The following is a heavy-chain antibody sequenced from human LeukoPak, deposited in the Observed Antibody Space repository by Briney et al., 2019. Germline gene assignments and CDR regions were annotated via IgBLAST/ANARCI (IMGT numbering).Heavy chain of an antibody. CDR3: ARVAAAGTLY. CDR2: ITHDGVNE. J-gene: IGHJ4*02. V-gene: IGHV3-30*04. D-gene: IGHD6-13*01. CDR1: GFTFSNQA. Sequence: TGRSLRLSCAASGFTFSNQAIHWVRQAPGKGLEWVGVITHDGVNEYYGDSVKGRFSISRDNSKNTLSLQMNSLRAQDTAVYYCARVAAAGTLYWGQGTLVTVSS.